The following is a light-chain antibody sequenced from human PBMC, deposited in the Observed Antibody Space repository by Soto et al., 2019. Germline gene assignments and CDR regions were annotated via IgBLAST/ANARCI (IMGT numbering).Light chain of an antibody. CDR2: DAS. CDR3: QQYDSFSVWT. Sequence: DIQMTQSPSTLSASVGDRVTITCRASPGISGWLAWYQQKAGKAPRLLIFDASSLMSGVPSRFSGSGYGTEFTLTINRLQPDDSATYYCQQYDSFSVWTFGQGTKVEIK. V-gene: IGKV1-5*01. CDR1: PGISGW. J-gene: IGKJ1*01.